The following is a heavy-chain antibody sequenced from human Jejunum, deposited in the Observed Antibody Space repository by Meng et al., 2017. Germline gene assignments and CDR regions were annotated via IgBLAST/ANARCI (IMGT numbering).Heavy chain of an antibody. J-gene: IGHJ6*02. CDR3: AKPSTGGMLLNGLDV. CDR2: ININSGTI. CDR1: GFDFHDHA. Sequence: SLKISCVGSGFDFHDHAMHWVRQAPGKGLEWVSGININSGTIGYADSVKGRFTISRDNAGSSLYLQMNSLKVEDTALYYCAKPSTGGMLLNGLDVWGQGTTVTVSS. D-gene: IGHD4-23*01. V-gene: IGHV3-9*01.